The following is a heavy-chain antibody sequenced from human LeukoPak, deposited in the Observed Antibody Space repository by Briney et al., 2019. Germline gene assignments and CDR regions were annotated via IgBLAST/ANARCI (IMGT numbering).Heavy chain of an antibody. CDR1: GFTFSSYG. D-gene: IGHD6-19*01. CDR2: ISGNGGST. J-gene: IGHJ4*02. Sequence: PGGSLRLSCTASGFTFSSYGMDWVRQAPGKGLEWVSVISGNGGSTYYAESVKGRFTISRDNSKNTLYLQMNSLRAEDTAVYYCAKAGPDIAVAGHKPFDYWGQGTLVTVSS. V-gene: IGHV3-23*01. CDR3: AKAGPDIAVAGHKPFDY.